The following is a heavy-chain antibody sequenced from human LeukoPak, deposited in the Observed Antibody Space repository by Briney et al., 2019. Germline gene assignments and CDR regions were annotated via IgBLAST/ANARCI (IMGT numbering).Heavy chain of an antibody. J-gene: IGHJ6*02. CDR2: MNHDGSKK. Sequence: GGSLRLSCAASGFTFSSYWMSWVRQAPGKGLEWVANMNHDGSKKYYVDSLKGRFTISRDNAKNSLYLQMNSLRDEDTAVYYCARDGGGIRFGGQDVWGQGTTVTVS. CDR1: GFTFSSYW. V-gene: IGHV3-7*01. D-gene: IGHD3-16*01. CDR3: ARDGGGIRFGGQDV.